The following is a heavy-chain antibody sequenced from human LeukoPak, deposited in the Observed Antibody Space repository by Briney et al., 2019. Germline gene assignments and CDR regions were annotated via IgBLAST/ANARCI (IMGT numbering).Heavy chain of an antibody. CDR1: GFTFSNYF. CDR3: ARRVDATRWFDP. V-gene: IGHV3-74*03. CDR2: INSDGTTT. D-gene: IGHD2-15*01. Sequence: GGSLRLSCAACGFTFSNYFMHWVRQAPGKGLVWVSRINSDGTTTMYADSVKGRFTISRDNAKNTLYLQMNSLRDEDTAVYYCARRVDATRWFDPRGQGTLVAVSS. J-gene: IGHJ5*02.